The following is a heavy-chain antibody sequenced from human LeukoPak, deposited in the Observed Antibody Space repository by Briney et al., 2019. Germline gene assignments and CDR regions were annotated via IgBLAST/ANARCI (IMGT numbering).Heavy chain of an antibody. J-gene: IGHJ6*03. V-gene: IGHV4-4*09. CDR2: IYTSGST. Sequence: SETLSLTCTVSGGSISSYYWSWIRQPPGKGLEWIGYIYTSGSTNYNPSLKSRVTISVDTSKNQFSLKLISVTAADTAVYYCARLVAAMGTYYYYYYYMDVWGKGTTVTVSS. CDR1: GGSISSYY. D-gene: IGHD1-26*01. CDR3: ARLVAAMGTYYYYYYYMDV.